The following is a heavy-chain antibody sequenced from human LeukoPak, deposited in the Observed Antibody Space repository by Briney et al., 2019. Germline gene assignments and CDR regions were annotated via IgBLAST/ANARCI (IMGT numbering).Heavy chain of an antibody. J-gene: IGHJ6*02. CDR1: GFTLRYYG. D-gene: IGHD1-1*01. Sequence: GGSLRLSCAASGFTLRYYGMHWVRQAPGKGREWVALISYDGSQKRYADSVEDRFTISRDNSRNRLYVQVNSLRAEDTAVYYCAKESLAAEQRNYNYYGLDVWGQGPTVTVSS. CDR3: AKESLAAEQRNYNYYGLDV. V-gene: IGHV3-30*18. CDR2: ISYDGSQK.